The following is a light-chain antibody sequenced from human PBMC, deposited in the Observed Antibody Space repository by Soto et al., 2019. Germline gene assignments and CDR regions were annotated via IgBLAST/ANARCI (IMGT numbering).Light chain of an antibody. CDR3: QKYNSAPWT. V-gene: IGKV1-27*01. CDR1: QGISNY. J-gene: IGKJ1*01. CDR2: AAS. Sequence: DIQMTQSPSSLSTSVGDRVAITCRASQGISNYLAWYQQKPGKVPKLLIYAASTLQSGVPSRFSGSGSGTDFTLTISSLQPKDVATYYCQKYNSAPWTFGQGTKVDIK.